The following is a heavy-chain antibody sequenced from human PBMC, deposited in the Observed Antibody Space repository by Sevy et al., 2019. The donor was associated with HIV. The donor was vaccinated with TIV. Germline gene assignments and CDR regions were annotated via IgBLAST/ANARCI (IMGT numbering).Heavy chain of an antibody. V-gene: IGHV3-7*03. D-gene: IGHD3-22*01. CDR3: ARDKNHYDRSVYYDAFDI. Sequence: GGSPRLSCAASGFTLSSFWMTWVRQAPGKGLEWVANIKEDGRDKNYLDSVKGRFTICRDNAKNSLYLQMNSLRAEDTAVDYCARDKNHYDRSVYYDAFDIWGQGTMVTVSS. CDR1: GFTLSSFW. CDR2: IKEDGRDK. J-gene: IGHJ3*02.